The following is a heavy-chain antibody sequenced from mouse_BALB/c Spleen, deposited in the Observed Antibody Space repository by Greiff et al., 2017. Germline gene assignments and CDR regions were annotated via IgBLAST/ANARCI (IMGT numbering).Heavy chain of an antibody. CDR3: ARNYGYDAMDY. CDR2: ILPGSGST. V-gene: IGHV1-9*01. D-gene: IGHD1-2*01. Sequence: VEPGASVKISCKATGYTFSSYWIEWVKQRPGHGLEWIGEILPGSGSTNYNEKFKGKATFTADTSSNTAYMQLSSLTSEDSAVYYCARNYGYDAMDYWGQGTSVTVSS. J-gene: IGHJ4*01. CDR1: GYTFSSYW.